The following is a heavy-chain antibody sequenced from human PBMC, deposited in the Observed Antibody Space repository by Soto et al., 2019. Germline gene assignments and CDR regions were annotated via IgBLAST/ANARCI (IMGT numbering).Heavy chain of an antibody. Sequence: PGGSLRLSCAASGFTFSSYGMHWVRQAPGKGLEWVAVIWYDGSNKYYADSVEDRFTISRDNSKNTLYLQMNSLRAEDTAVYYCARDRSCSGGSCYYYYYMDVWGKGTTVTVSS. CDR3: ARDRSCSGGSCYYYYYMDV. J-gene: IGHJ6*03. V-gene: IGHV3-33*01. CDR2: IWYDGSNK. CDR1: GFTFSSYG. D-gene: IGHD2-15*01.